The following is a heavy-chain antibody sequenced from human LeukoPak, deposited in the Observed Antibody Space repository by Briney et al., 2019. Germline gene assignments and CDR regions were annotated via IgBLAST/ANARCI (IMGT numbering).Heavy chain of an antibody. CDR1: GFSFSSYE. Sequence: PGGSLRLSCAASGFSFSSYEMTWVRQAPGKGLEWISYISSSGSSIYYADSVEGRFTISRDNSKNTLYLQMSSLRAEDTAVYYCVKSGSYYNEPYYFDYWGQGTLVTVSS. CDR3: VKSGSYYNEPYYFDY. V-gene: IGHV3-48*03. CDR2: ISSSGSSI. J-gene: IGHJ4*02. D-gene: IGHD3-10*01.